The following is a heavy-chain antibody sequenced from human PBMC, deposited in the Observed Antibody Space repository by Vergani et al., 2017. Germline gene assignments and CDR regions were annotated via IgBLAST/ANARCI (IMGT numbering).Heavy chain of an antibody. J-gene: IGHJ5*02. CDR3: ARGRGVTMVRGGIGWFDP. V-gene: IGHV4-34*01. CDR1: GGSFSGYY. CDR2: INHSGST. D-gene: IGHD3-10*01. Sequence: QVQLQQWGAGLLKPSETLSLTCAVYGGSFSGYYWSWIRQPPGKGLEWIGEINHSGSTNYNPSLKSRVTISVDTSKNQFSLKLSSVTAADTAVYYCARGRGVTMVRGGIGWFDPWGQGTLVTVSS.